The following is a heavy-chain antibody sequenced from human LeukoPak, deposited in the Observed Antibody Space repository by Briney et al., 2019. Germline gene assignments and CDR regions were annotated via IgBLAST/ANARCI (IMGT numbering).Heavy chain of an antibody. J-gene: IGHJ4*02. D-gene: IGHD1-1*01. V-gene: IGHV3-64D*06. CDR1: GFVFSIYT. CDR2: ISGSGNGGSI. Sequence: PGVSLRLSCSASGFVFSIYTMYWVRQAPGKGPEYVSTISGSGNGGSIYYADSVKGRFTISRDDSKSIVYLQMNGLRSEDTAVYYCVKDFGRIRGTPDSWGQGTLVTVSS. CDR3: VKDFGRIRGTPDS.